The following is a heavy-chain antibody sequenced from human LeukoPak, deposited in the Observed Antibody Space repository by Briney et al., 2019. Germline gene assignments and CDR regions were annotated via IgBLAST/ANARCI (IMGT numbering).Heavy chain of an antibody. CDR2: ISASGGST. V-gene: IGHV3-23*01. D-gene: IGHD3-16*01. CDR1: GFTFSSYA. J-gene: IGHJ4*02. CDR3: AKAGGPYYFDY. Sequence: GGSLRLSCAASGFTFSSYAMSWVRQAPGKGLEWVSGISASGGSTYYADSVKGRFTISRDNSKNTLYLQMNSLRAEDTAVYYCAKAGGPYYFDYWGQGTLVTVSS.